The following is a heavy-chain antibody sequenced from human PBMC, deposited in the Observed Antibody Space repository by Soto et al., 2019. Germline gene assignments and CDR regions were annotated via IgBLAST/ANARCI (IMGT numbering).Heavy chain of an antibody. CDR1: EFTFSSYA. CDR2: ISWNSGSI. J-gene: IGHJ6*02. V-gene: IGHV3-9*01. CDR3: ARGQVRGASLRNYYYGMDV. Sequence: GGSLRLSCAASEFTFSSYAMSWVRQAPGKGLEWVSGISWNSGSIGYADSVKGRFTISRDNAKNSLYLQMNSLRAEDTALYYCARGQVRGASLRNYYYGMDVWGQGTTVTVSS. D-gene: IGHD3-10*01.